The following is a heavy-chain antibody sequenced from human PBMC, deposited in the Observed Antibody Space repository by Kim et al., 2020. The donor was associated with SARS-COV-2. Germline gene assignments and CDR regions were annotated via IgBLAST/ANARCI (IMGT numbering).Heavy chain of an antibody. J-gene: IGHJ4*02. Sequence: RYSPSFQGQITFSVDKAIATAYLQWSRLKASDTAIYYCARLRGSSGPFDYWGQGTLVTVSS. CDR3: ARLRGSSGPFDY. V-gene: IGHV5-51*01. D-gene: IGHD6-6*01.